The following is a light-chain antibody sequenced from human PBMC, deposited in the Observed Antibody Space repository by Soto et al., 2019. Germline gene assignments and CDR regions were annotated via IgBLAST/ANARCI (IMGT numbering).Light chain of an antibody. Sequence: EIVLTQSPATLSLSPMEIATVSCMASQSVSSYLAWYQQKPGQAPRLLIYDASNRATGIPARFSGSGSGTEFTLTISSLQSEDSGVYYCQQYNHWPRTFGQGTRLEIK. V-gene: IGKV3-11*01. J-gene: IGKJ5*01. CDR1: QSVSSY. CDR3: QQYNHWPRT. CDR2: DAS.